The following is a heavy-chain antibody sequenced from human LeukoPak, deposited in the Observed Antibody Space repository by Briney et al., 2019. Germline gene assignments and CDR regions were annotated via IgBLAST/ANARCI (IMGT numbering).Heavy chain of an antibody. J-gene: IGHJ4*02. D-gene: IGHD5-18*01. CDR2: INTDGSST. V-gene: IGHV3-74*01. Sequence: GGSLRLSCAASGFTFSGYWMHWVRQVPGKGLMWVSHINTDGSSTTYADSVRGRFTISRDNAKNTLYLQMNSLRAEDTAVYYRARDRGYSIDYWGQGTLVTLST. CDR3: ARDRGYSIDY. CDR1: GFTFSGYW.